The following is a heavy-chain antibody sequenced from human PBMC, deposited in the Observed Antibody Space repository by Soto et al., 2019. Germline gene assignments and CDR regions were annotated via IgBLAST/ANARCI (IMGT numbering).Heavy chain of an antibody. V-gene: IGHV3-21*01. J-gene: IGHJ5*02. CDR3: AREGIAAAVLYNWFDP. CDR2: ISSSSSYI. CDR1: GFTFSSNS. Sequence: EVQLVESGGGLVKPGGSLRLSCAASGFTFSSNSMNWFRQPPGKGREGVSSISSSSSYIYYADSVKGRFTIPRDNAKNSLYLQMNSLRAEDTAVYYCAREGIAAAVLYNWFDPWGQGTLVTVSS. D-gene: IGHD6-13*01.